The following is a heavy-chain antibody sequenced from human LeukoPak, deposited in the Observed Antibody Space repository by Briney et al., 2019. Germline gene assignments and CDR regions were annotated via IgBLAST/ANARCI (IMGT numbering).Heavy chain of an antibody. V-gene: IGHV1-18*01. D-gene: IGHD3-3*01. CDR1: GYTFTSYG. J-gene: IGHJ4*02. CDR3: HLLTIPEHFDY. Sequence: ASVKVSCKASGYTFTSYGISWVRQAPGQGLEWMGWISAYNGNTNYAQKLQGRVTMTTDTSTSTAYMELRSLRSDDTAVYHCHLLTIPEHFDYWGQGTLVTVSS. CDR2: ISAYNGNT.